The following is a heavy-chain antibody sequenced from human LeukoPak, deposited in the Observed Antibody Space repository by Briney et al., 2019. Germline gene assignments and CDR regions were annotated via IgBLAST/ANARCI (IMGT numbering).Heavy chain of an antibody. D-gene: IGHD3-10*01. CDR3: ARHRGSGSYRSGLDP. CDR2: IYPGDSDT. Sequence: GGSLKTFCKGSGYRFTIYWIGWVRQIPGKGLEGMGIIYPGDSDTRNSPSLQGQFPISAAKAITTAYWQWNRLKEPDTGLYYCARHRGSGSYRSGLDPWGEGTLVTVSS. V-gene: IGHV5-51*01. J-gene: IGHJ5*02. CDR1: GYRFTIYW.